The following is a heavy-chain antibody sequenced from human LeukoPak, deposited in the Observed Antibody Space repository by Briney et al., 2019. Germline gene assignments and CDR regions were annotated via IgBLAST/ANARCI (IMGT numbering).Heavy chain of an antibody. D-gene: IGHD3-22*01. V-gene: IGHV3-30-3*01. CDR2: ISYDGSNK. CDR1: GFTFSSYA. CDR3: ARPYDIRGYFPDY. J-gene: IGHJ4*02. Sequence: GGSLRLSCAASGFTFSSYAMHWVRQAPGKGLEWVAVISYDGSNKYYADSVKGRFTISRDNSKNTLYLQMNSLRAEDTAVYYCARPYDIRGYFPDYWGQGTLVTVSS.